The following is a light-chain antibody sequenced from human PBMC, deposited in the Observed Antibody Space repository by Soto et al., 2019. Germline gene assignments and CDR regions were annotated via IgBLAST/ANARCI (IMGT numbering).Light chain of an antibody. CDR1: TGAVTSGYY. J-gene: IGLJ3*02. V-gene: IGLV7-43*01. Sequence: QAVVTQEPSLTVSPGGTVTLTCASSTGAVTSGYYPNWFQQKPGQAPRALIYGTNNKHSWTPARFSGSLLGGKAALTLSGVQPEDEADYCCLLYHSAAVLWVFGGGTKLTVL. CDR2: GTN. CDR3: LLYHSAAVLWV.